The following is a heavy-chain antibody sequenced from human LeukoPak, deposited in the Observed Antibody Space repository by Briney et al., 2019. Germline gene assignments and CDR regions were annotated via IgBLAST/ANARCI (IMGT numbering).Heavy chain of an antibody. CDR2: IRSKAYGGTT. V-gene: IGHV3-49*04. CDR1: GFTFGDYA. D-gene: IGHD2-21*02. J-gene: IGHJ4*02. Sequence: GGSLRLSCTASGFTFGDYAMSWVRQAPGKGLEWGGFIRSKAYGGTTEYAASVKGRFTISRDDSKSIAYLQMNSLKTEDTAVYYCTRDRGDDDYWGQGTLVTVSS. CDR3: TRDRGDDDY.